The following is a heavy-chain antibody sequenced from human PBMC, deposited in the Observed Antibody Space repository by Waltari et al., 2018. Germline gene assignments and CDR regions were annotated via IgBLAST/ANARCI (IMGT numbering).Heavy chain of an antibody. CDR3: TSSGSYSSYHGMDV. Sequence: EVQLVESGGGLVQPGGSLKLSCAGSGFTFSGSATTWVRQASGRGLEWVGRIRGKANRYATDYFASVKGRFTISRDDSKNTAYLQLNSLKTEDTAVYYCTSSGSYSSYHGMDVWGQGTTVTVSS. CDR2: IRGKANRYAT. CDR1: GFTFSGSA. V-gene: IGHV3-73*01. D-gene: IGHD1-26*01. J-gene: IGHJ6*02.